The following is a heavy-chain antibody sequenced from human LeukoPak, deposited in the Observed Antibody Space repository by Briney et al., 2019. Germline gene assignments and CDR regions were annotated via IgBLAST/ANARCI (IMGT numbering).Heavy chain of an antibody. CDR3: ARGLRYFDWPPGY. D-gene: IGHD3-9*01. V-gene: IGHV1-69*05. Sequence: SVKVSCKASGGAFSSYAISWVRQAPGQGLEWMGGIIPIFGTANYAQKFQGRVTITTDESTSTAYMELSSLRSEDTAVYYCARGLRYFDWPPGYWGQGTLVTVSS. CDR1: GGAFSSYA. J-gene: IGHJ4*02. CDR2: IIPIFGTA.